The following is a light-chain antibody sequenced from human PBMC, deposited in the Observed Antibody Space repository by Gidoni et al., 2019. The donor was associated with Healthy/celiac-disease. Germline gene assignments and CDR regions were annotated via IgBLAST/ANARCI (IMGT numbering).Light chain of an antibody. CDR1: QSLLHSNGYNY. J-gene: IGKJ2*01. Sequence: IVMTQSPLSLPVTPGEPASISCRSSQSLLHSNGYNYLDWYLQKPGQSPQLLIYLGSNRASGVPDRFSGIGSGTDFTLKISRVEAEDVGVYYCMQALQTPPAFGQGTKLEIK. V-gene: IGKV2-28*01. CDR2: LGS. CDR3: MQALQTPPA.